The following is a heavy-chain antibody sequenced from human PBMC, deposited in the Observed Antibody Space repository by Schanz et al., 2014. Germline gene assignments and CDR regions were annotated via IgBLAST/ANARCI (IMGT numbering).Heavy chain of an antibody. CDR3: ARSRGFDSILDF. Sequence: EVQLVESGGGVVQPGGSLRLSCATSGFTFITYTMNWVRQTPGKGLEWVSFISSSGTSIYYADSVKGRFTISRDNAKNSLYLQMNSLRAEDTAVYYCARSRGFDSILDFWGRGTLVTVSS. CDR2: ISSSGTSI. CDR1: GFTFITYT. J-gene: IGHJ4*02. V-gene: IGHV3-48*04. D-gene: IGHD5-12*01.